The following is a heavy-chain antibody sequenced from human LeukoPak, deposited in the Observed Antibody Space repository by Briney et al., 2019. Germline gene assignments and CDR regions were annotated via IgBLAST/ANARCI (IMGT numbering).Heavy chain of an antibody. J-gene: IGHJ4*02. Sequence: GSLRLSCAASGFTVSSNYMSWVRQAPGKGLEWVPVIYSGGSTYYADSVKGRFTISRDNSKNTLYLQMNSLRAEDTAVYYCARDRRPEHSNGSGKTNYWGQGTLVTVSS. D-gene: IGHD3-10*01. CDR2: IYSGGST. V-gene: IGHV3-66*02. CDR1: GFTVSSNY. CDR3: ARDRRPEHSNGSGKTNY.